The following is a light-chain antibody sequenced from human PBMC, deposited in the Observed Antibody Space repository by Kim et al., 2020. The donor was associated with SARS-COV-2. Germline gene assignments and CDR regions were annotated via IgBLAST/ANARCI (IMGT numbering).Light chain of an antibody. CDR3: QQYSEYPRT. CDR2: LAY. V-gene: IGKV1-16*01. CDR1: QDISTN. Sequence: ASVGDRITIPCRASQDISTNLAWVQQKPGEAPRSLIYLAYKLQSGVPSRFRGSGSGIHFVLTISSLQPEDFGTYYCQQYSEYPRTFGQGTKLEIK. J-gene: IGKJ2*01.